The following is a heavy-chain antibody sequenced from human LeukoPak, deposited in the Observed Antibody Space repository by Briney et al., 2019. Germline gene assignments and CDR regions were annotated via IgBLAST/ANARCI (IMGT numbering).Heavy chain of an antibody. CDR3: ARDPEGYSYGEGDY. CDR1: GFTFSSYS. V-gene: IGHV3-21*01. D-gene: IGHD5-18*01. J-gene: IGHJ4*02. CDR2: ISSSSSYI. Sequence: GGSLRLSCAPSGFTFSSYSMNWVRQAPGKELEWVSSISSSSSYIYYPHLVKGRFTISRDNAKNSLYLQMNSLRAEDTAVYYCARDPEGYSYGEGDYWGQGTLVTVSS.